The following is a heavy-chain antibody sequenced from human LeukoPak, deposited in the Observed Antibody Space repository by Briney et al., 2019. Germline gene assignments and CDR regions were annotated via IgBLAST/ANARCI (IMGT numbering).Heavy chain of an antibody. D-gene: IGHD5-18*01. CDR1: GFSYSSYA. CDR3: AKEGGYNYGYLDS. J-gene: IGHJ4*02. V-gene: IGHV3-23*01. Sequence: GGSLRLSCAVSGFSYSSYAMSWVRQAPGTGLEGFSTISGSGDTYYVDSVKGRFTISRDNSKNTLYLQMNSLRAKDTAVYYRAKEGGYNYGYLDSWGQGTLLTVSS. CDR2: ISGSGDT.